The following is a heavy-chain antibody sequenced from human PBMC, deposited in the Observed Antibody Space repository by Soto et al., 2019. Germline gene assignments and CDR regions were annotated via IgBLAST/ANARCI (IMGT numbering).Heavy chain of an antibody. CDR1: GYTLTDLS. CDR3: ATPRPSGYDWGADYFDY. D-gene: IGHD5-12*01. J-gene: IGHJ4*02. V-gene: IGHV1-24*01. CDR2: FDPEDGET. Sequence: ASVKVSCKVSGYTLTDLSMHWVRQAPGKGLEWMGGFDPEDGETIYAQKFQGRVTMTEDTSTDTAYMELSSLRSEDTAVYYCATPRPSGYDWGADYFDYWGQGTLVTVSS.